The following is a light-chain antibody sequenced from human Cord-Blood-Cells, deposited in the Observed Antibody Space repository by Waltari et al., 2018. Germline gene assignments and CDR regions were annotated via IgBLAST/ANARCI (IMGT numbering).Light chain of an antibody. Sequence: QSALTQPASVSGSPGQSITISCTGTSSDVGGYNYVSWYQQHPGKAPKLMIYDVSKRPSVVSKRFSGSKSGNTASLTISGLQAEDEADYYCSSYTSSSTLVFGGGTKLTVL. CDR2: DVS. CDR3: SSYTSSSTLV. J-gene: IGLJ2*01. V-gene: IGLV2-14*01. CDR1: SSDVGGYNY.